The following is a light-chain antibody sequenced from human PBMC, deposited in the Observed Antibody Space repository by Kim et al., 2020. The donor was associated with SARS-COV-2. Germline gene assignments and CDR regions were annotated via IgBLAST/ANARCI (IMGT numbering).Light chain of an antibody. Sequence: RATINCKSSQSVLYSSNNKNYLAWYQQKVGQPPKLLIYWASTRESGVPDRFSGSGSGTDFTLTISSLQAEDVALYYCKQYYSNPLTFGGGTKLEI. CDR2: WAS. V-gene: IGKV4-1*01. CDR1: QSVLYSSNNKNY. J-gene: IGKJ4*01. CDR3: KQYYSNPLT.